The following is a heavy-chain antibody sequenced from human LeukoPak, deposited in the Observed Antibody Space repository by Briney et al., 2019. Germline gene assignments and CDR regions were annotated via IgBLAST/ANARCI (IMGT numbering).Heavy chain of an antibody. J-gene: IGHJ6*03. V-gene: IGHV1-18*01. CDR2: ISAYNGNT. Sequence: GASVKVSCKASGYTFTRYGISWVRQAPGQGLEWMGWISAYNGNTNYAQKLQGRVTMTTDTSTSTAYMELRSLRSDDTAVYYCARDTRAHYYYYYMDVWGKGTTVTVSS. CDR1: GYTFTRYG. CDR3: ARDTRAHYYYYYMDV. D-gene: IGHD3-3*01.